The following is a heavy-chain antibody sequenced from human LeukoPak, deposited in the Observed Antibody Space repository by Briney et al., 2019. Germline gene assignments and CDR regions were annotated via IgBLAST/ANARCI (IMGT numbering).Heavy chain of an antibody. J-gene: IGHJ4*02. CDR1: GGSISSSSYS. D-gene: IGHD6-6*01. CDR3: ARGGVGIAARRDYFDY. V-gene: IGHV4-39*07. Sequence: PSETLSLTCTVSGGSISSSSYSWGWTRQPPGKGLEWIGSIYYSGSTYYNPSLKSRVTISVDTSKNQFSLKLSSVTAADTAVYYCARGGVGIAARRDYFDYWGQGTLVTVSS. CDR2: IYYSGST.